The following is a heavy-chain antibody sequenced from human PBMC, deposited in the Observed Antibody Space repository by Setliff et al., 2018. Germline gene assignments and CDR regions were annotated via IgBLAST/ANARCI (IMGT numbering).Heavy chain of an antibody. CDR1: GGSFSDYY. J-gene: IGHJ4*02. CDR2: IYQNGIT. CDR3: ARGGTYRYFDY. Sequence: SETLSLTCAASGGSFSDYYWDWIRQSPEKGLEWIGTIYQNGITYYNPSVKSRVTMSVDTSKNQFSLKLSSVTAADTAVYYCARGGTYRYFDYWGQGTLVTVSS. V-gene: IGHV4-34*01.